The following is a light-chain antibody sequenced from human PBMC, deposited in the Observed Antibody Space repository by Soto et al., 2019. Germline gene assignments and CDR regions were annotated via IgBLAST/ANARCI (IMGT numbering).Light chain of an antibody. CDR3: AASDEGLNDRVV. J-gene: IGLJ3*02. CDR2: SNN. Sequence: QSVLTQPPSASGTPGQTVTISCSGRSSNIGSNTVNWYQQLPGTAPKHLIYSNNQRPSGVPDRCSGCKSGTSASLLIIGLPSEDEADDYCAASDEGLNDRVVFGGGTKLTVL. V-gene: IGLV1-44*01. CDR1: SSNIGSNT.